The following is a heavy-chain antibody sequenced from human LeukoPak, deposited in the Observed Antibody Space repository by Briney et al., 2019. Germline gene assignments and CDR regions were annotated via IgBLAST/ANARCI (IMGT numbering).Heavy chain of an antibody. CDR1: GYTFTSYD. V-gene: IGHV1-8*03. CDR2: MNPNSGNT. Sequence: GASVKVSCKASGYTFTSYDINWVRQATGQGLEWMGWMNPNSGNTGYAQKFQGRVTITRNTSISTAYMELSSLRSEDTAVYYCARGVIFDPNPLGYCSSTSCYDGEGHWFDPWGQGTLVTVSS. J-gene: IGHJ5*02. D-gene: IGHD2-2*01. CDR3: ARGVIFDPNPLGYCSSTSCYDGEGHWFDP.